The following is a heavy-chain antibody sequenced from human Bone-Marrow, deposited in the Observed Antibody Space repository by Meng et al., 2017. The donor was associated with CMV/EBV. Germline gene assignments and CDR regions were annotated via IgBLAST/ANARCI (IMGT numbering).Heavy chain of an antibody. Sequence: ASVKVSCKASGYTFTGYYMHWVRQAPGQGLEWMGWINPNSGGTKYAQKFQGRVTMTRDTSIITAYMELSRLRYDDTAIYYCARAYCSSSTCSLPRDYWGQGTLVTVSS. CDR1: GYTFTGYY. CDR2: INPNSGGT. J-gene: IGHJ4*02. CDR3: ARAYCSSSTCSLPRDY. V-gene: IGHV1-2*02. D-gene: IGHD2-2*01.